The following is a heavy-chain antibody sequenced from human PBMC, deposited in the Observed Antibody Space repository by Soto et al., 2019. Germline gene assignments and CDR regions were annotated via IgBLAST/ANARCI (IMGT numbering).Heavy chain of an antibody. J-gene: IGHJ5*02. D-gene: IGHD2-2*02. V-gene: IGHV1-46*01. CDR2: INPSGGST. CDR3: ARFPKALCSSTSCYRPPYNWFDP. CDR1: GYTFTSYY. Sequence: ASVKVSCKASGYTFTSYYMHWGRQAPGQGLEWMGIINPSGGSTSYAQKFQGRVTMTRDTSTSTVYMELSSLRSEDTAVYYCARFPKALCSSTSCYRPPYNWFDPWGQGTLVTVSS.